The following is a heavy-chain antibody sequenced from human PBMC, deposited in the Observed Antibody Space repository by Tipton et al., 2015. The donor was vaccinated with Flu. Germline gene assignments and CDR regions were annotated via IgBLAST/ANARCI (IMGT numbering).Heavy chain of an antibody. D-gene: IGHD4-11*01. CDR3: ARRDFSNYVSEPKNWFDF. Sequence: TLSLTCSVSGDSVASDYYWGWIRQPPGKGLEWIGNICPGSPYYNPALKSRVTLSITRSKNQLSLRLTSVTAADTAVYFCARRDFSNYVSEPKNWFDFWGQGTLVNVSS. V-gene: IGHV4-38-2*01. CDR1: GDSVASDYY. CDR2: ICPGSP. J-gene: IGHJ5*01.